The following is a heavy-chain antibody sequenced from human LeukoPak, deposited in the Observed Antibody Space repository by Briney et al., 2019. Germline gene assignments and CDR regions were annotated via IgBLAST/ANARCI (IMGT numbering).Heavy chain of an antibody. CDR1: GYTFTSYG. Sequence: SVKVSCKASGYTFTSYGISWVRQAPGQGLEWMGGIIPIFGTANYAQKFQGRVTITADESTSTAYMELSSLRSEDTAVYYCARGAMIASFDYWGQGTLVTVSS. V-gene: IGHV1-69*13. J-gene: IGHJ4*02. D-gene: IGHD3-22*01. CDR3: ARGAMIASFDY. CDR2: IIPIFGTA.